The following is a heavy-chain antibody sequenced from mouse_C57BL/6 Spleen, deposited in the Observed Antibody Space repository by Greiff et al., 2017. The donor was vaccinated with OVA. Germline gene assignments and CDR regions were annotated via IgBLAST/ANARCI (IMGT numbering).Heavy chain of an antibody. CDR1: GYSFTDYN. Sequence: EVKLQESGPELVKPGASVKISCKASGYSFTDYNMNWVKQSNGKSLEWIGVINPNYGTTSYNQKFKGKATLTVEQSSSTAYMQLNSLTSEDSAVYYCAREGYYGSRYAMDYWGQGTSVTVSS. D-gene: IGHD1-1*01. CDR3: AREGYYGSRYAMDY. V-gene: IGHV1-39*01. CDR2: INPNYGTT. J-gene: IGHJ4*01.